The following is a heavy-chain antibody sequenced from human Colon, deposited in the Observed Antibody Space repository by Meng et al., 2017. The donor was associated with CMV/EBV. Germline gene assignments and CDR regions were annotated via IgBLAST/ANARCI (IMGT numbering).Heavy chain of an antibody. Sequence: SETLSLTCTVSGGSISTNTYFWGWILQPPGKGLEWIASIYYSGSTYYSPSLKSRVTMSIDTSKNQFSLRLSSVTAADTAVYYCATRPVVSAPYYFDYWGLGTLVTVSS. J-gene: IGHJ4*02. CDR3: ATRPVVSAPYYFDY. CDR2: IYYSGST. CDR1: GGSISTNTYF. V-gene: IGHV4-39*01. D-gene: IGHD2-2*01.